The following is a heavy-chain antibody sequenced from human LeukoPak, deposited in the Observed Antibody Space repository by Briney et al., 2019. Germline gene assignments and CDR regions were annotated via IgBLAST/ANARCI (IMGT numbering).Heavy chain of an antibody. CDR2: INPKSGDT. CDR1: GYSFTDYY. D-gene: IGHD2-8*01. V-gene: IGHV1-2*02. J-gene: IGHJ4*02. Sequence: ASVKVSCKESGYSFTDYYMHWVRQAPGQGLEWMGWINPKSGDTKYAQKFQGRITMTRDTSISTSYMALSRLRSDDTAVYYCARERCTTAGCDKSFDSWGQGTMITVSS. CDR3: ARERCTTAGCDKSFDS.